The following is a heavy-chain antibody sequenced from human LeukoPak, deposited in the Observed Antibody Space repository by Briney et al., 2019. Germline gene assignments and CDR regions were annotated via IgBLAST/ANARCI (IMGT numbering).Heavy chain of an antibody. V-gene: IGHV3-23*01. CDR1: GFTFSSYA. J-gene: IGHJ6*03. CDR3: APWEPRGHYYMDV. CDR2: ITGSGGST. Sequence: PGGSLRLPCAASGFTFSSYAISCVRHARGKALECVSAITGSGGSTYYADSVQGRFTISRDNSRNTLYLQMNSLRAEDTAVYYCAPWEPRGHYYMDVWGKGTTVTVSS. D-gene: IGHD1-26*01.